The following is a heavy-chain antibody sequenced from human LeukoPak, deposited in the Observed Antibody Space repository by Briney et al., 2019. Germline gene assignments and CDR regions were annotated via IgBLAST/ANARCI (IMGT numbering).Heavy chain of an antibody. CDR1: GFTFSSYG. J-gene: IGHJ4*02. D-gene: IGHD1-26*01. CDR3: AGVARNYYWVDY. CDR2: ISYDGSNK. Sequence: GGSLRLSCAASGFTFSSYGMHWVRQAPGKGLEWVAVISYDGSNKYYADSVKGRFTISRDNSKNSLYLQMNSLRAEDTAVYYCAGVARNYYWVDYWGQGTLVTVSS. V-gene: IGHV3-30*03.